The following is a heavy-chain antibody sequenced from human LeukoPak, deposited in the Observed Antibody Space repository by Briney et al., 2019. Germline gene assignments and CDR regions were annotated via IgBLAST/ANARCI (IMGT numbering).Heavy chain of an antibody. CDR2: IIPILGIA. CDR3: AREDYDYVWGSYRYSFDY. Sequence: ASVKVSCKASGGTFSSYAISWVRQAPGQGLEWMGRIIPILGIANYAQKFKGRVTITADKSTSTAYMELSSLRSEDTGVYYCAREDYDYVWGSYRYSFDYWGQGTLVTVSS. CDR1: GGTFSSYA. V-gene: IGHV1-69*04. J-gene: IGHJ4*02. D-gene: IGHD3-16*02.